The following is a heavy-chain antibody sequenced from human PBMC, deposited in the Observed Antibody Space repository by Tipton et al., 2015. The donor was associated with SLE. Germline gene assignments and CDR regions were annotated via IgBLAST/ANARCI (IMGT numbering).Heavy chain of an antibody. J-gene: IGHJ4*02. CDR3: ARSLLMIQLWSFFDY. V-gene: IGHV4-34*01. D-gene: IGHD5-18*01. CDR1: GGSFSGYY. CDR2: INHSGST. Sequence: TLSLTCAVYGGSFSGYYWSWIRQPPGKGLEWIGEINHSGSTTYNPSLKSRVTISIDTSKNQFSLKLSSVTAADTAVYYCARSLLMIQLWSFFDYWGQGTLVTVSS.